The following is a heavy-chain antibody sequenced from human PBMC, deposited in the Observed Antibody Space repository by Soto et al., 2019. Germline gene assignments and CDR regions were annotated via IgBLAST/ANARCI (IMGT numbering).Heavy chain of an antibody. Sequence: QVHMEQSGAEVRRPGASLNVSCKASGYAFIGHGVTWVRQAPGQGLEWMGWINPYIGNTNYAQKFQGRVTLTADKTTSTAYMELRSLRADDTALYYCARSPRISRAGDVWGKGTAVVVSS. CDR2: INPYIGNT. CDR1: GYAFIGHG. V-gene: IGHV1-18*01. CDR3: ARSPRISRAGDV. J-gene: IGHJ6*04.